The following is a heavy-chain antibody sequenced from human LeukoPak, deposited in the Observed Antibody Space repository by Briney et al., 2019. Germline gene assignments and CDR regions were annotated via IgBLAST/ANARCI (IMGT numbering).Heavy chain of an antibody. J-gene: IGHJ5*02. V-gene: IGHV5-51*01. CDR2: IYPGDSDT. CDR1: GYSFTSYW. CDR3: ARSYSSSWYLWNWFDP. D-gene: IGHD6-13*01. Sequence: GESLKISCKGSGYSFTSYWIGWVRQMLGKGLEWMGIIYPGDSDTRYSPSFQGQVTISADKSISTAYLQWNSLKASDTAMYYCARSYSSSWYLWNWFDPWGQGTLVTVSS.